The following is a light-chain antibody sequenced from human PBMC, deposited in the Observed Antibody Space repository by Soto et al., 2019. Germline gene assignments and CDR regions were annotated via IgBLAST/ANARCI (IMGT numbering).Light chain of an antibody. J-gene: IGLJ1*01. V-gene: IGLV1-40*01. CDR3: QSYDSSLAGFV. Sequence: QSVLTQPPSVSGAPGQRVTISCTGSSSNIGARFDVHWYRPLPGTAPKLLISVNTNGPSGVADRFSGAKSGTSASLAIAGLRAEDEADYDCQSYDSSLAGFVFGTGTTLTVL. CDR1: SSNIGARFD. CDR2: VNT.